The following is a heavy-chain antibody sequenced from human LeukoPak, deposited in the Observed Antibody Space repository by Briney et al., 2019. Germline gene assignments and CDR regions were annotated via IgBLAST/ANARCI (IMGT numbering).Heavy chain of an antibody. D-gene: IGHD3-22*01. Sequence: ASVKVSCKASGGTFSSYAISWVRQAPGQGLEWMGRIIPILGIANYAQKFQGRVTITADKSTSTAYMELSSLGSEDTAVYYCAREPYYYDSSGYSRVDYWGQGTLVTVSS. CDR1: GGTFSSYA. CDR2: IIPILGIA. J-gene: IGHJ4*02. V-gene: IGHV1-69*04. CDR3: AREPYYYDSSGYSRVDY.